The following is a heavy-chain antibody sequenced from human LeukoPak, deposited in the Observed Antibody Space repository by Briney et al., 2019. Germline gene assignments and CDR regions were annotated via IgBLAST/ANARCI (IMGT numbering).Heavy chain of an antibody. V-gene: IGHV3-21*01. CDR2: ISSSSSYI. CDR1: GFTFSSYS. CDR3: AKGYDFWSGGIDY. Sequence: GGSLRLSCAASGFTFSSYSMNWVRQAPGKGLEWVSSISSSSSYIYYADSVKGRFTISRDNAKNSLYLQMNSLRAEDTAVYYCAKGYDFWSGGIDYWGQGTLVTVSS. D-gene: IGHD3-3*01. J-gene: IGHJ4*02.